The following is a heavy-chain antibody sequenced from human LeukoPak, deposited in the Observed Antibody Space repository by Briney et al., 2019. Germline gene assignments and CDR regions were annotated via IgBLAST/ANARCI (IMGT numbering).Heavy chain of an antibody. CDR2: ISSSGSTI. CDR1: GFTFSDYY. Sequence: GGSLRLSCAASGFTFSDYYMSWIRQAPGKGLEWVSYISSSGSTIYYADSVKGRSTISRDNAKNSLYLQMNSLRAEDTAVYYCARVAAPVVVVPAALNWFDPWGQGTLVTVSS. J-gene: IGHJ5*02. V-gene: IGHV3-11*01. D-gene: IGHD2-2*01. CDR3: ARVAAPVVVVPAALNWFDP.